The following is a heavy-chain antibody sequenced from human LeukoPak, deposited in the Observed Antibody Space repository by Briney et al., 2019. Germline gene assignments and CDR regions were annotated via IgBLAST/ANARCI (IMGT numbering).Heavy chain of an antibody. D-gene: IGHD6-13*01. V-gene: IGHV4-4*07. J-gene: IGHJ6*02. Sequence: SETLSLTCTVSGGSISSYYWSWIRQPAGKGLEWIGRIYTSGSTNYNPSLKSRVTMSVDTSKNQFSLKLSSVTAADTAVYYCARDQGSAAAGYYYYYGMDVWGQGTTVTVSS. CDR2: IYTSGST. CDR3: ARDQGSAAAGYYYYYGMDV. CDR1: GGSISSYY.